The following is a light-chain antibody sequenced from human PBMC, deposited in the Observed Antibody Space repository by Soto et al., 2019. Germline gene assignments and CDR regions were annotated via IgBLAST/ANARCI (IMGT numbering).Light chain of an antibody. CDR2: KAS. Sequence: DIQMTQSPSTLSASVGDRVTISCRASQSIISNLLAWYQHKPGKPPKLLIYKASTLQGAVPSRFSGSGSGTEFTLTITSQQPDDFATYYCQQYNSYYTFGQGTKLEIK. J-gene: IGKJ2*01. CDR1: QSIISNL. CDR3: QQYNSYYT. V-gene: IGKV1-5*03.